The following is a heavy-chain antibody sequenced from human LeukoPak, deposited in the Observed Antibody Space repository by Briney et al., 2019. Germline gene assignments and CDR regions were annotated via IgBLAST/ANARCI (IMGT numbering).Heavy chain of an antibody. Sequence: GGSLRLSCAASGFTFSSYAMSWVRQAPGKGLEGVSAISGSGGSTYYADSVKGRFTISRDNAKNSLYLQMNSLRAEDTAVYYCARETTVTIQYYYYYYYYMDVWGKGTTVTVSS. D-gene: IGHD4-17*01. J-gene: IGHJ6*03. CDR3: ARETTVTIQYYYYYYYYMDV. V-gene: IGHV3-23*01. CDR1: GFTFSSYA. CDR2: ISGSGGST.